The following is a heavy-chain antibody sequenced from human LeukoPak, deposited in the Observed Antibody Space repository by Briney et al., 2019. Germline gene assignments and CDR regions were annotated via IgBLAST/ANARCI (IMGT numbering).Heavy chain of an antibody. CDR2: IYTSGST. V-gene: IGHV4-61*02. J-gene: IGHJ2*01. CDR3: ARGNSSGYYYLRTYWYFDL. Sequence: PSETLSPTCTVSGGSISSGSYYWSWIRQPAGKGLEWIGRIYTSGSTNYNPSLKSRVTISVDTSKNQFSLKLSSVTAADTAVYYCARGNSSGYYYLRTYWYFDLWGRGTLVTVSS. CDR1: GGSISSGSYY. D-gene: IGHD3-22*01.